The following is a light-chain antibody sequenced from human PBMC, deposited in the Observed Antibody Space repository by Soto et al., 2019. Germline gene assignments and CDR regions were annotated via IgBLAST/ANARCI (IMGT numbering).Light chain of an antibody. CDR1: SSDVGGYNY. CDR3: SSYTSSSTFV. J-gene: IGLJ2*01. CDR2: EVS. Sequence: QSALTQPASVSGSPGQSITISCTGTSSDVGGYNYVSWYQQHPGKAPKLMIYEVSNRPSGVSNRFSGSKSGNTASLTISGLQAEDEADYYCSSYTSSSTFVFGEGTKLTVL. V-gene: IGLV2-14*01.